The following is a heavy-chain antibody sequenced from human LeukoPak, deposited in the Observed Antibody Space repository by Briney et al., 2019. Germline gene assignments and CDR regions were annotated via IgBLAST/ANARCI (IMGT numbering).Heavy chain of an antibody. J-gene: IGHJ4*02. V-gene: IGHV3-53*01. CDR3: AKDRTGGYCFDF. Sequence: GGSLRLSCAASGFTVSSNYMSWVRQAPGKGLEWVSVIYSGGSTYYADSVKGRFTISRDNSKNTLYLQMNSLRAEDTAVYYCAKDRTGGYCFDFWGQGTLVTVSS. CDR2: IYSGGST. CDR1: GFTVSSNY. D-gene: IGHD1-1*01.